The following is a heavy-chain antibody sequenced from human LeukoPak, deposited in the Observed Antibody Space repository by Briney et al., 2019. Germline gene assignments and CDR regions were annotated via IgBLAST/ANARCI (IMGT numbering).Heavy chain of an antibody. CDR3: TTLSQEGLHCSSTSCPPSPYYYYYYYMDV. Sequence: PGGSLRLSCAASGFTFSNAWMSWVRQAPGKGLEWVGRIKSKTDGGTTDYAAPVKGRFTISRDDSKNTLYLQMNSLKTEDTAVYYCTTLSQEGLHCSSTSCPPSPYYYYYYYMDVWGKGTTVTVSS. CDR1: GFTFSNAW. D-gene: IGHD2-2*01. V-gene: IGHV3-15*01. J-gene: IGHJ6*03. CDR2: IKSKTDGGTT.